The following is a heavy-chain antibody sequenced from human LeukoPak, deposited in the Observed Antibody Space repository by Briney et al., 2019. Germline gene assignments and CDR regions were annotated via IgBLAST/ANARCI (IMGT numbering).Heavy chain of an antibody. D-gene: IGHD1-26*01. CDR3: ARVPESKGATNEYFQH. CDR1: GGTFSSYA. V-gene: IGHV1-69*04. Sequence: GASVKVSCKASGGTFSSYAISWVRPAPGQGLEWMGRIIPILGIANYAQKFQGRVTVTADKSTSTAHMELSSLRSEDTAVYYCARVPESKGATNEYFQHWGQGTLVTVSS. J-gene: IGHJ1*01. CDR2: IIPILGIA.